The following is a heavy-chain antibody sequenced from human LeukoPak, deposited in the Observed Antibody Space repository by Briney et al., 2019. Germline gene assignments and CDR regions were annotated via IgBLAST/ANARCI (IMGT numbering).Heavy chain of an antibody. D-gene: IGHD1-1*01. Sequence: GESLRISCKGSGYSFTSYWIGWVRQMPGKGLDWMGRIDPSDSYTNYSPSFQGHVTISADKSISTAYLQWSSLKASDTAMYYCAMRYNWNDLDYWGQGTLVTVSS. J-gene: IGHJ4*02. CDR2: IDPSDSYT. CDR1: GYSFTSYW. CDR3: AMRYNWNDLDY. V-gene: IGHV5-10-1*01.